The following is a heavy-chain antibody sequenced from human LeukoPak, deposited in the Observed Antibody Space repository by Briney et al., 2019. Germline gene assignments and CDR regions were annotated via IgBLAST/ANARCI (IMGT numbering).Heavy chain of an antibody. CDR3: ARDRGSGDYDY. J-gene: IGHJ4*01. V-gene: IGHV4-4*02. D-gene: IGHD3-16*01. CDR1: GGSISSSNW. CDR2: IYHSGST. Sequence: SETLSLTCAVSGGSISSSNWWSWVRQPPGKGLEWIGEIYHSGSTNYNPSLKSRVTMSVDTSKNQFSLKLSSVTAADTAVYYCARDRGSGDYDYWXXGTLVIVSS.